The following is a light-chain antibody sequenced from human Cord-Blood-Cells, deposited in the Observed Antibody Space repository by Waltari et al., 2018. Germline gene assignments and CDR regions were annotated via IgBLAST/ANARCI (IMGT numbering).Light chain of an antibody. V-gene: IGLV2-14*01. CDR2: DVS. Sequence: QSALTQPASVSGSPGQSITISCTGTSSDVGGYTYVSCYQQHPGKAPKLMTYDVSNRPSGVSNRVSGSKSGNTASLTISGLQAEDEADYYCSSYTSSSTLDVVFGGGTKLTVL. J-gene: IGLJ2*01. CDR1: SSDVGGYTY. CDR3: SSYTSSSTLDVV.